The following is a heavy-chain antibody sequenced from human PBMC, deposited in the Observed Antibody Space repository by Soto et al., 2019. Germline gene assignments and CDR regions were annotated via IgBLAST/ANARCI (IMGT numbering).Heavy chain of an antibody. D-gene: IGHD4-17*01. V-gene: IGHV4-59*01. J-gene: IGHJ4*02. CDR1: GGSISSYY. CDR2: IYYSGST. CDR3: ARVSGDYDPPSFDY. Sequence: SETLSLTCTVSGGSISSYYWSWIRQPPGKGLEWIGYIYYSGSTNYNPSLKSRVTISVDTSKNQFSLKLSSVTAADTAVYYCARVSGDYDPPSFDYWGQGTLVTVSS.